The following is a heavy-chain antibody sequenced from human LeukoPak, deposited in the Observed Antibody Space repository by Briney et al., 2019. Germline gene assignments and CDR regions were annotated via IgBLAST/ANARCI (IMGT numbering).Heavy chain of an antibody. Sequence: SETLSLTCAVYGGSFSGYYWSWIRQPPGKGLEWIGGINHSGSTNYNPSLKSRVTISVDTSKNQFSLKLSSVTAADTAVYYCARGYCSSTSCYAAESFDYWGQGTLVTVSS. CDR1: GGSFSGYY. D-gene: IGHD2-2*01. CDR3: ARGYCSSTSCYAAESFDY. CDR2: INHSGST. J-gene: IGHJ4*02. V-gene: IGHV4-34*01.